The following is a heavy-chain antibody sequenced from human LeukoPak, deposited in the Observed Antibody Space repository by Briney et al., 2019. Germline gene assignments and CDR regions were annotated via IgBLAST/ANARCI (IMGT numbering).Heavy chain of an antibody. J-gene: IGHJ4*02. D-gene: IGHD3-3*01. CDR1: GFTLSSYA. CDR2: INGNGGST. Sequence: RGSLRLSCAASGFTLSSYAMSWVRHAPGEGLERVSAINGNGGSTYYADSVKGRFTISRDNAKNSLYLQMNSLRAEDTAVYYCARLREIPVFGVVTKSTSYFDYWGQGTLVTVSS. V-gene: IGHV3-23*01. CDR3: ARLREIPVFGVVTKSTSYFDY.